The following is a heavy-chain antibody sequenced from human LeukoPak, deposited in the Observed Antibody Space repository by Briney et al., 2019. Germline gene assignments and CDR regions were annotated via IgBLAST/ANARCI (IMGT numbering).Heavy chain of an antibody. Sequence: GGSLRLSCAASGFTFSSYEMNWVRQAPGKGLEWVSYISSSGSTIYYADSVKGRFTISRDNAKNSLYLQMNSLRADDTAVYYCARGRANSVLSAVDYWGQGTLVTVSS. V-gene: IGHV3-48*03. CDR1: GFTFSSYE. CDR3: ARGRANSVLSAVDY. J-gene: IGHJ4*02. CDR2: ISSSGSTI. D-gene: IGHD5/OR15-5a*01.